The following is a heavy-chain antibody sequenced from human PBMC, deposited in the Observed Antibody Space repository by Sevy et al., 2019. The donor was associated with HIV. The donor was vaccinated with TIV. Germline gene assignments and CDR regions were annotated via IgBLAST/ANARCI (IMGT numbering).Heavy chain of an antibody. Sequence: GGSLRLSCAASGFTFSTYGMHWVRQAPGKGLEWVAVIWFDGSNTYYADSVKGRFTISRDIAKNTLHLQMNSLRAEDNAVNSLARDLEFYDYVDYGPAFMPDYWGQGTLVTVSS. CDR3: ARDLEFYDYVDYGPAFMPDY. V-gene: IGHV3-33*01. CDR2: IWFDGSNT. CDR1: GFTFSTYG. D-gene: IGHD3-16*01. J-gene: IGHJ4*02.